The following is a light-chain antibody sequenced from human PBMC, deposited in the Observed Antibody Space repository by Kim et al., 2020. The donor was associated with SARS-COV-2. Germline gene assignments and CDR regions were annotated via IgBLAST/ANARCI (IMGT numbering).Light chain of an antibody. Sequence: EIVLTQSPGTLSLSPGERATLSCRASQSVSSTYLAWYQQTPGPAPRLLIDGTSSRATGIPDRFSGSWSGTDFTLVISRLEPEDFALYFCQQYGNSRTFGQGTKVDIK. CDR3: QQYGNSRT. CDR1: QSVSSTY. J-gene: IGKJ1*01. CDR2: GTS. V-gene: IGKV3-20*01.